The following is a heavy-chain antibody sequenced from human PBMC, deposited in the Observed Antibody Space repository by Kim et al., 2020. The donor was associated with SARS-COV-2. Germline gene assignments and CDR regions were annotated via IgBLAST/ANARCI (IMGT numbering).Heavy chain of an antibody. CDR1: GFTFSTYA. CDR3: AKGLRDTSMIYFDY. J-gene: IGHJ4*02. CDR2: ITGTAGYT. D-gene: IGHD3-22*01. Sequence: GGSLRLSCAASGFTFSTYAMSWVRQAPGKGLEWVSTITGTAGYTYYADFVRGRFTISRDNSKNTLYLEIDTLRAEDTAVYYCAKGLRDTSMIYFDYWGQGILVIVSS. V-gene: IGHV3-23*01.